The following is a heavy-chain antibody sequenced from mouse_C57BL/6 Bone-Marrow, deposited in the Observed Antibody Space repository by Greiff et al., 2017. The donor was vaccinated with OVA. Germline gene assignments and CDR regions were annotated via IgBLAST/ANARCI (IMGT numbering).Heavy chain of an antibody. Sequence: QVQLKESGPGLVQPSQSLSITCTVSGFSLTSYGVHWVRQSPGKGLEWLGVIWSGGSTDYNAAFISRLSISKDNSKSQVFFKMNSLQADDTAIYYCASPLLPNAMDYWGQGTSVTVSS. V-gene: IGHV2-2*01. J-gene: IGHJ4*01. D-gene: IGHD2-1*01. CDR3: ASPLLPNAMDY. CDR1: GFSLTSYG. CDR2: IWSGGST.